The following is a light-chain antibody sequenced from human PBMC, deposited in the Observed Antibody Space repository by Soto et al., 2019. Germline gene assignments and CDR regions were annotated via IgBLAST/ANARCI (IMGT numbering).Light chain of an antibody. V-gene: IGLV2-18*02. CDR2: EVS. J-gene: IGLJ1*01. CDR1: SSDVGSYNR. CDR3: NSYTASSTYV. Sequence: QSALTQPPSVSGSPGQSVAISCTGTSSDVGSYNRVSWYQQPPGAAPKLMIYEVSNRPSGVPDRFSGSKSGNTASLTISGLQAEDEADYYCNSYTASSTYVFGTGTKLTV.